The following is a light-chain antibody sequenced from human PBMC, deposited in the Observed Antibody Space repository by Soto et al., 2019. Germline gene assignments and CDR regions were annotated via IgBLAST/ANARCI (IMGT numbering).Light chain of an antibody. Sequence: EIVMTQSPATLSVSPGEGATLSCRASQSISSDLAWYQHRPGQAPRLLIYDASTGATGVPARFSGSGSATEFTLTISSLQSEDIAFYYCQQYNKWPRAFGQGTKVEI. CDR3: QQYNKWPRA. CDR2: DAS. V-gene: IGKV3-15*01. CDR1: QSISSD. J-gene: IGKJ1*01.